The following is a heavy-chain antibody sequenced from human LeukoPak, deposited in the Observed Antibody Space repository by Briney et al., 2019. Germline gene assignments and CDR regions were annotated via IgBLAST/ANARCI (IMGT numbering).Heavy chain of an antibody. Sequence: GASVKVSCKASAYTFTSYGISWVRQAPGQGLEWMGWISAYNGNTNYAQKLQGRVTMTTDTSTSTAYMELRSLRSDDTAVYYCARDQREYSGSYWVDYWGQGTLVTVSS. CDR2: ISAYNGNT. V-gene: IGHV1-18*01. J-gene: IGHJ4*02. D-gene: IGHD1-26*01. CDR3: ARDQREYSGSYWVDY. CDR1: AYTFTSYG.